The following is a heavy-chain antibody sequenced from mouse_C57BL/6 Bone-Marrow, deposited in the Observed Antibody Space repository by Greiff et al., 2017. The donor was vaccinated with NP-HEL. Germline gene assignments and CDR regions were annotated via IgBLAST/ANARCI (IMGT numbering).Heavy chain of an antibody. CDR2: IWRGGST. J-gene: IGHJ4*01. CDR3: AKNQAQGYYAMDY. D-gene: IGHD3-2*02. CDR1: GFSLTSYG. V-gene: IGHV2-5*01. Sequence: VKLVESGPGLVQPSQSLSITCTVSGFSLTSYGVHWVRQSPGKGLEWLGVIWRGGSTDYNAAFMSRLSITKDNSKSQVFFKMNSLQADDTAIYYCAKNQAQGYYAMDYWGQGTSVTVSS.